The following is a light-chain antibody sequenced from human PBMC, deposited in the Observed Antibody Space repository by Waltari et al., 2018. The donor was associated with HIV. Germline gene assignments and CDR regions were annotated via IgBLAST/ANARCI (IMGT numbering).Light chain of an antibody. CDR2: EVS. J-gene: IGLJ1*01. CDR3: CSYAGSSTLYV. V-gene: IGLV2-23*02. Sequence: QSALTQPASVSGSPGQSITISCTGTSSYFGSYNLVSWYQQHPGKAPKLMIYEVSKRPSGVSNRFSGSKSGNTASLTISGLQAEDEADYYCCSYAGSSTLYVFGTGTKVTVL. CDR1: SSYFGSYNL.